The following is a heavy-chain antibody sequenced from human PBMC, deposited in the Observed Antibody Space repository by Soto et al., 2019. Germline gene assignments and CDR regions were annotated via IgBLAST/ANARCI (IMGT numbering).Heavy chain of an antibody. Sequence: EVQLVESGGGLVQPGRSLRLSCTASGFTFGDYAMSWFRQAPGKGLEWGGCIRSKAYGGTTEYAASVKGRFTISRDDSKSIAYLQMNSLKTEDTAVYYCTRDLSSGWYFSYAFDIWGQGTMVTVSS. J-gene: IGHJ3*02. CDR2: IRSKAYGGTT. D-gene: IGHD6-19*01. V-gene: IGHV3-49*03. CDR1: GFTFGDYA. CDR3: TRDLSSGWYFSYAFDI.